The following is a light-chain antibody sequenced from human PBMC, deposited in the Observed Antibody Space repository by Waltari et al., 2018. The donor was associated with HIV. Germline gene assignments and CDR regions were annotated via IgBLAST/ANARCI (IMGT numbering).Light chain of an antibody. CDR3: QVWDSGSDHYV. V-gene: IGLV3-21*01. J-gene: IGLJ1*01. Sequence: SYLLTQPPSLSVAPGKTASLTCGGANVVEKSVHWYQQKSGQAPVLVMDAEDDRPSGDPERFAGSKAGSTATLTMTRVEAGDEADYDCQVWDSGSDHYVFGTGTKGTVL. CDR1: NVVEKS. CDR2: AED.